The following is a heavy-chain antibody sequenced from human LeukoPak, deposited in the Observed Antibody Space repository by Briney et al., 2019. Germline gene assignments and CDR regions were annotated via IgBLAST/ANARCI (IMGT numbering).Heavy chain of an antibody. Sequence: SETLSLTCTVSGGSITSYHYSWIRQHPGKGLEWIGYIYYSGSTYYNPSLKSRVTISVDTSKNQFSLKLSSVTAADTAVYYCARGWPITYYYDSSGYSFDYWGQGTLVTVSS. J-gene: IGHJ4*02. CDR3: ARGWPITYYYDSSGYSFDY. CDR1: GGSITSYH. CDR2: IYYSGST. D-gene: IGHD3-22*01. V-gene: IGHV4-59*06.